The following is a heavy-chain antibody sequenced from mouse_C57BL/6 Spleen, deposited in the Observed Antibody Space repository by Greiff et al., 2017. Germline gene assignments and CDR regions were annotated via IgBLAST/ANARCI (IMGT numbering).Heavy chain of an antibody. CDR2: IDPEDGDT. CDR3: TTAVLRGDYYAMDY. V-gene: IGHV14-1*01. CDR1: GFHIKDYY. J-gene: IGHJ4*01. D-gene: IGHD1-1*01. Sequence: VQLKESGAELVRPGASVKLSCTASGFHIKDYYMHWVKQRPEQGLEWIGRIDPEDGDTEYAPKFQGKATMTADTSSNTAYLQLSSLTSEDTAVYYCTTAVLRGDYYAMDYWGQGTSVTVSS.